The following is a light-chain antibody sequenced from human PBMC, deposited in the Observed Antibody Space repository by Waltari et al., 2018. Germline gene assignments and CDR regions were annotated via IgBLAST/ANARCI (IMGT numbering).Light chain of an antibody. CDR3: SSYADTNTVV. J-gene: IGLJ2*01. CDR1: SRDIGSYNF. CDR2: EVT. V-gene: IGLV2-8*01. Sequence: QSALTQPPSASGSPGQSVTISCTGTSRDIGSYNFVSWYQQHAGRAPKLIIHEVTKWPYGVPGRFAGSKSVNVAALTVSGLQAEDEADYYCSSYADTNTVVVGGGTKLTVL.